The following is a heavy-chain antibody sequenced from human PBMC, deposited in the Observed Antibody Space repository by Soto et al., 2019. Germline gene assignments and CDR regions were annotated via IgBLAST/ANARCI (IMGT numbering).Heavy chain of an antibody. CDR3: AKDKVGATENYYFDY. V-gene: IGHV3-30*18. CDR2: ISYDGSNK. CDR1: GFTFSSYG. D-gene: IGHD1-26*01. Sequence: QVQLVESGGGVVQPGRSLRLSCAASGFTFSSYGMHWVRQAPGKGLEWVAVISYDGSNKYYADSVKGRFTISRDNSKNTLYLQMNSLRAEDTAVYYCAKDKVGATENYYFDYWGQGTLVTVSS. J-gene: IGHJ4*02.